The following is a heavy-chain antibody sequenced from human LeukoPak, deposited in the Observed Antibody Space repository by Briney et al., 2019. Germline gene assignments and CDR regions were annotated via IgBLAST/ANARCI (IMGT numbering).Heavy chain of an antibody. CDR1: GFTFSSYA. V-gene: IGHV3-23*01. Sequence: GGSLRLSCAASGFTFSSYAMSWVRQAPGKGLEWVSAISGSGGSTYYADSVKGRFTISRDNSKNTLYLQMNSLRAEDTVVYYCAKSAGKMEWELLRHFQHWGQGTLVTVSS. J-gene: IGHJ1*01. D-gene: IGHD1-26*01. CDR2: ISGSGGST. CDR3: AKSAGKMEWELLRHFQH.